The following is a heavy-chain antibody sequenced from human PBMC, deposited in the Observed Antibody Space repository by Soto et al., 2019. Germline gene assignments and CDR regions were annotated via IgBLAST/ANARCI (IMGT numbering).Heavy chain of an antibody. J-gene: IGHJ4*02. D-gene: IGHD2-8*01. V-gene: IGHV1-18*01. Sequence: QVQLVQSGTEVKKPGASVKVSCKASGYTFTSFGLSWVRQATGQGLEWMGWISADNGNTKYAQNLQGRVTMTTDTSTSTAYMELRSLRSDDTAVYYCARDTDCTSGACYIGYWGQGTLVTVSS. CDR1: GYTFTSFG. CDR3: ARDTDCTSGACYIGY. CDR2: ISADNGNT.